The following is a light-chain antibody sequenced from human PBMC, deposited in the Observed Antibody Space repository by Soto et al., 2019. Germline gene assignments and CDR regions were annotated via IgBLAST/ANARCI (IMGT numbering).Light chain of an antibody. J-gene: IGLJ1*01. CDR1: SSDVGGYNY. V-gene: IGLV2-14*03. CDR3: RSYTSTSTYV. CDR2: DVS. Sequence: QSVLTQPASVSGSPGQSITITCTGTSSDVGGYNYVSWYQQHPGKAPKLMIYDVSNRPSGVSNRFSGSKSGNTASLTISGLQADVEADYYCRSYTSTSTYVFAIGTKVTVL.